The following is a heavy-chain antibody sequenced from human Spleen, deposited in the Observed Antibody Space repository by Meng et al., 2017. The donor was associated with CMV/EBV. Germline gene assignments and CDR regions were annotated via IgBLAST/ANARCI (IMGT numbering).Heavy chain of an antibody. CDR3: ARDGPSYYDFWSGPTSGYYYYYGMDV. D-gene: IGHD3-3*01. Sequence: GESLKISCAASGFTFSSYAMHWVRQAPGKGLEWVAVISYDGSNKYYADSVKGRFTISRDNSKNTLYLQMNSLRAEDTAVYYCARDGPSYYDFWSGPTSGYYYYYGMDVWGQGTTVTVFS. V-gene: IGHV3-30-3*01. CDR1: GFTFSSYA. CDR2: ISYDGSNK. J-gene: IGHJ6*02.